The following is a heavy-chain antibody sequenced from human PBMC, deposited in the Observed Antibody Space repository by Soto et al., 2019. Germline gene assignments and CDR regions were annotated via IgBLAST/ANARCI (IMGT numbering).Heavy chain of an antibody. Sequence: QVQLVQSGAEVKKPGSSVKVSCKASGGTFSSYAISWVRQAPGQGLEWMGGIIPIFGTANYAQKFQGRVTITADEYTSTAYVGLSSLRSEDTAVYYCARAWGQGHYYCYGMVVWGQGTTVTVSS. CDR2: IIPIFGTA. CDR1: GGTFSSYA. D-gene: IGHD3-16*01. CDR3: ARAWGQGHYYCYGMVV. J-gene: IGHJ6*02. V-gene: IGHV1-69*12.